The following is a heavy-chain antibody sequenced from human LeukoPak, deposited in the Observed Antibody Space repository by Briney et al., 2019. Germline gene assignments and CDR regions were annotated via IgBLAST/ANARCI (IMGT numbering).Heavy chain of an antibody. J-gene: IGHJ4*02. V-gene: IGHV1-8*02. CDR2: MNPNSGNT. Sequence: ASVKVSCKASGGTFSSYAISWVRQATGQGLEWMGWMNPNSGNTGYAQKFQGRVTMTRNTSISTAYMELSSLRSEDTAVYYCARGGRYSSSWYAGDGDYWGQGTLVTVSS. CDR3: ARGGRYSSSWYAGDGDY. D-gene: IGHD6-13*01. CDR1: GGTFSSYA.